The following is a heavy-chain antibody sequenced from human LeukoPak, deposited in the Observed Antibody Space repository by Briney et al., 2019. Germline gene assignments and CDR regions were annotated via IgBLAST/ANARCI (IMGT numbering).Heavy chain of an antibody. V-gene: IGHV3-49*04. CDR1: GFTFGVYF. J-gene: IGHJ6*03. Sequence: AGGALRLSCTASGFTFGVYFMSWVRQALGKGLGWVGFIRSKAYGGTTEYASSVKGRFTITRDDSKSIAYLQTNSLKTEDTAVYYCTRDSPNYYHYMDVCGIETTVTVAS. CDR3: TRDSPNYYHYMDV. CDR2: IRSKAYGGTT.